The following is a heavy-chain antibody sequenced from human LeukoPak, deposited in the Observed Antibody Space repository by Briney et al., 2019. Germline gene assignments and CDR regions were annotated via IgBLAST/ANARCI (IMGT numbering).Heavy chain of an antibody. Sequence: SETLSLTCTVSGGSISSGGYYWSWIRQHPGKGLEWIGYIYYSGSTYYNPSLKSRVTISVDTSKNQFSLKLSSVTAADTAVYYCARYGTPNYYYYYMDVWGKGTTVTVSS. J-gene: IGHJ6*03. D-gene: IGHD2-8*01. CDR3: ARYGTPNYYYYYMDV. CDR2: IYYSGST. V-gene: IGHV4-31*03. CDR1: GGSISSGGYY.